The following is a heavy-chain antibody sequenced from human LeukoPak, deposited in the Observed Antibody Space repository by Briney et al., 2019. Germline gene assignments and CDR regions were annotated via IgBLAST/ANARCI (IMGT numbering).Heavy chain of an antibody. CDR1: GYTFTSYG. Sequence: SVKVSCKASGYTFTSYGISWVRQAPGQGLEWMGGIIPIFGTANYAQKFQGRVTITADKSTSTAYMELSSLRSEDTAVYYCARRVMITFGGVIAKSGWYFDLWGRGTLVTVSS. J-gene: IGHJ2*01. CDR3: ARRVMITFGGVIAKSGWYFDL. D-gene: IGHD3-16*02. V-gene: IGHV1-69*06. CDR2: IIPIFGTA.